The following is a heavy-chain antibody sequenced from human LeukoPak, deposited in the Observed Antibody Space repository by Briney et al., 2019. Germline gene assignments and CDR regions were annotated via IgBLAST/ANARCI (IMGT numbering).Heavy chain of an antibody. CDR1: GGTFSSYA. D-gene: IGHD2-2*01. CDR3: ARVQDIVVVPDY. V-gene: IGHV1-46*01. CDR2: INPSGGST. J-gene: IGHJ4*02. Sequence: ASVKVSCKASGGTFSSYAISWVRQAPGQGLEWMGIINPSGGSTSYAQKFQGRVTMTRDMSTSTVYMELSSLRSDDTAVYYCARVQDIVVVPDYWGQGTLVTVSS.